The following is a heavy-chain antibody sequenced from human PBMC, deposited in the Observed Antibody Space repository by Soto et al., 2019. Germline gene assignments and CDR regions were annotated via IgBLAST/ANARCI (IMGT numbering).Heavy chain of an antibody. CDR1: GGTFSSYA. J-gene: IGHJ6*02. Sequence: QVQLVQSGAEVKKPGSSVKVSCTASGGTFSSYAISWVRQAPGQGLEWMGGIIPIFGTANYAQKFQGRVTITADESTSTAYMELSSLRSEDTAVYYCARGRNCSSTSCYAEDYYYYGMDVWGQGTTVTVSS. CDR2: IIPIFGTA. V-gene: IGHV1-69*01. D-gene: IGHD2-2*01. CDR3: ARGRNCSSTSCYAEDYYYYGMDV.